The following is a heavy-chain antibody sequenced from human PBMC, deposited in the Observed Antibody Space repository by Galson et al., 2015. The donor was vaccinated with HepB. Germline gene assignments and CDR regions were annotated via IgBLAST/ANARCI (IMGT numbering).Heavy chain of an antibody. CDR2: ISYDGSNK. CDR3: ARPYDFLDPNAFDI. J-gene: IGHJ3*02. CDR1: GFTFSSYA. D-gene: IGHD3-3*01. V-gene: IGHV3-30-3*01. Sequence: SLRLSCAASGFTFSSYAMHWVRQAPGKGLEWVAVISYDGSNKYYADSVKGRFTISRDNSKNTLYLQMNSLRAEDTAVYYCARPYDFLDPNAFDIWGQGTMVTVSS.